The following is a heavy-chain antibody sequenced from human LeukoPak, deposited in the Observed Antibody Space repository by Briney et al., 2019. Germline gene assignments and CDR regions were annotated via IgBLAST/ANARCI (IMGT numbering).Heavy chain of an antibody. J-gene: IGHJ4*02. CDR2: ISHSGTT. CDR3: ARGTSTIVATFSY. CDR1: GYSISSAYY. V-gene: IGHV4-38-2*02. Sequence: SETLSLTCTVPGYSISSAYYWGWIRQPPGKGLEWIGSISHSGTTHNSPSLKSRVTISLATSKNQFSLRLSSVTAADTAVYYCARGTSTIVATFSYWGQGTLITVSS. D-gene: IGHD5-12*01.